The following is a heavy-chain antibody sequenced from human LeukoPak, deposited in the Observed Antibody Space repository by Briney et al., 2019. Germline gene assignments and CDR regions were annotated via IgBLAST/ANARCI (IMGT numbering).Heavy chain of an antibody. D-gene: IGHD5-12*01. CDR3: ARGQVDIVATIRGGAAFDI. Sequence: GGSLRLPCAASGFTVSSNYMSWVRQAPGKGLEWVSVIYSGGSTYYADSVKGRFTISRHNSKNTLYLQMNSLRAEDTAVYYCARGQVDIVATIRGGAAFDIWGQGTMVIVSS. CDR2: IYSGGST. J-gene: IGHJ3*02. V-gene: IGHV3-53*04. CDR1: GFTVSSNY.